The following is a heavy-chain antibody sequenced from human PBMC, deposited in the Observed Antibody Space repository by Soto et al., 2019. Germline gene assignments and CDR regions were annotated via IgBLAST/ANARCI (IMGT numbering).Heavy chain of an antibody. V-gene: IGHV1-69*15. CDR3: AKDGGSEGFVGNWFDP. Sequence: QVQLVQSGAEVKKPGSSVKVYCKASGGTFSNYAITWVRQAPGQGLEWLGRIIPIFGTTDYAQKFQVRVTITADESTTTAYMELSRLSSADTSVYYCAKDGGSEGFVGNWFDPWGQGTLVTFSS. CDR1: GGTFSNYA. D-gene: IGHD2-15*01. CDR2: IIPIFGTT. J-gene: IGHJ5*02.